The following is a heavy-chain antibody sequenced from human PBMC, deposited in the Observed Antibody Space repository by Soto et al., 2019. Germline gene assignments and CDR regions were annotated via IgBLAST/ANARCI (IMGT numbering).Heavy chain of an antibody. CDR2: IYYSGYT. J-gene: IGHJ6*02. V-gene: IGHV4-39*01. CDR1: GGSISSSSYY. Sequence: PSETLSLTCTVSGGSISSSSYYWGWIRQPPGKGLEWIGSIYYSGYTYYNPSLKSRVTISVDTSKNQFSLKLSSVTAADTAVYYCARHKGPIYVGYYYDMDVWGQGTTVTVS. CDR3: ARHKGPIYVGYYYDMDV. D-gene: IGHD3-16*01.